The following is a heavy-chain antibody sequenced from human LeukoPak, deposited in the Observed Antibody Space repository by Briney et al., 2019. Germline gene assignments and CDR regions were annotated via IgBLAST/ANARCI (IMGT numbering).Heavy chain of an antibody. V-gene: IGHV3-23*01. CDR2: TSGSGVNS. Sequence: GGSLRFSCAASGFTLRSYDMSWVRQAPGKGLEWVAATSGSGVNSYYADSVRGRFTISRDNSQNTLYLQMDSLRAEDTALYYCAKEYSGYDFDYWGQGTLVTVSS. D-gene: IGHD5-12*01. CDR1: GFTLRSYD. CDR3: AKEYSGYDFDY. J-gene: IGHJ4*02.